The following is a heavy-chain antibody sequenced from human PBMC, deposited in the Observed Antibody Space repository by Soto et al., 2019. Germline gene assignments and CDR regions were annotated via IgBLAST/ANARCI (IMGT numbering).Heavy chain of an antibody. CDR3: ARVPYYYDSSGYYYGGAFDI. V-gene: IGHV4-38-2*01. CDR1: GYSISSGYY. CDR2: IYHSGST. J-gene: IGHJ3*02. D-gene: IGHD3-22*01. Sequence: PSETLSLTCAVSGYSISSGYYWGWIRQPPGKGLEWIGSIYHSGSTYYNPSLKSRVTISVDTSKNQFSLKLSSVTAADTAVYYCARVPYYYDSSGYYYGGAFDIWGQGTMVTVSS.